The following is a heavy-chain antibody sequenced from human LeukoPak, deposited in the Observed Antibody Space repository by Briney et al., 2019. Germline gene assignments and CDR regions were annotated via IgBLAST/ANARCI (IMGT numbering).Heavy chain of an antibody. CDR2: ISGSGGST. V-gene: IGHV3-23*01. CDR3: AKEPLPYYYDSSGYYYFDY. Sequence: GGSLRLSCAASGFTFSSYAMSWVRQAPGKGLEWVSAISGSGGSTYYADSVKGRFTISRDNSKNTLYLQMNSLRAEDTAVYYCAKEPLPYYYDSSGYYYFDYWGQGTLVTVSS. CDR1: GFTFSSYA. J-gene: IGHJ4*02. D-gene: IGHD3-22*01.